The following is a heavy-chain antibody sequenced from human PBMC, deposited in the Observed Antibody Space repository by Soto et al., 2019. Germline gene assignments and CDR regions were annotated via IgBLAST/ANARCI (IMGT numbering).Heavy chain of an antibody. J-gene: IGHJ4*02. CDR3: RREEYDY. V-gene: IGHV3-21*01. CDR1: GFTFSSYS. CDR2: ISRTSDYI. Sequence: GGSLRLSCAASGFTFSSYSMNWVRQAPGRGLEWVASISRTSDYIFYVDSVKGRFTISRDNAQNSLYLQMSSLRAEDTAVYYCRREEYDYWGQGTQVTVSS. D-gene: IGHD1-26*01.